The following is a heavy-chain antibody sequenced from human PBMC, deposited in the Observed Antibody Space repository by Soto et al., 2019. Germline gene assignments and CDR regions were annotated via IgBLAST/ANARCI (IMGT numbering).Heavy chain of an antibody. CDR3: ARGLITGSQYSGGWYYFDS. V-gene: IGHV4-34*01. D-gene: IGHD1-26*01. CDR1: GGSFSGYI. CDR2: INHSGSA. J-gene: IGHJ4*02. Sequence: QVQLQQSGAGLLKPSETLSLTCDVYGGSFSGYIWTWIRQTPGKGLQWIGQINHSGSANYNRSLKSRVTISVHTSNSQSSLELSSVTAADTAVYYCARGLITGSQYSGGWYYFDSWGQGTQVTVSS.